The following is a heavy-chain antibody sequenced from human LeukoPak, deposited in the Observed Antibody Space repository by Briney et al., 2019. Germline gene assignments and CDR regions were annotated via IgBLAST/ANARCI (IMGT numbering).Heavy chain of an antibody. CDR3: AKDRLKGYYGDEFDF. CDR2: ISYDGGKK. D-gene: IGHD4-17*01. J-gene: IGHJ4*02. Sequence: GRSLRLSCAASGFTFSSHDMHWVRQAPGKGLEWVAIISYDGGKKDYADSVKGRFTISRDNSKNTLYLQMNSLRAEDTAVYYCAKDRLKGYYGDEFDFWGQGTLVTVSS. CDR1: GFTFSSHD. V-gene: IGHV3-30*18.